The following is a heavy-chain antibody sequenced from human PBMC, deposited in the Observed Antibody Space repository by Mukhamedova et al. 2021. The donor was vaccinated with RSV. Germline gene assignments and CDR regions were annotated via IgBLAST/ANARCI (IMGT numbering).Heavy chain of an antibody. J-gene: IGHJ4*02. Sequence: YAQTFRGRITLTRDMSISTAFMELNRLSSDDTALYYCVRAGAGLDYWGQGTLVTVSS. V-gene: IGHV1-2*02. D-gene: IGHD6-19*01. CDR3: VRAGAGLDY.